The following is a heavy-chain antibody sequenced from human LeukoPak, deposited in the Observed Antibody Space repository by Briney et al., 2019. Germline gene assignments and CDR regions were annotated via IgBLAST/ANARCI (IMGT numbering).Heavy chain of an antibody. J-gene: IGHJ4*02. D-gene: IGHD3-9*01. CDR1: GFTFSSYW. CDR3: VKGFNYDILGDPLDY. Sequence: PGGSLRLSCAASGFTFSSYWMHWVRQAPGKGLVWVSRINSDGSSTSYADSVKGRFTISRDNAKNSLYLQMNSLRAEDTALYYCVKGFNYDILGDPLDYWGQGTLVTVSS. CDR2: INSDGSST. V-gene: IGHV3-74*01.